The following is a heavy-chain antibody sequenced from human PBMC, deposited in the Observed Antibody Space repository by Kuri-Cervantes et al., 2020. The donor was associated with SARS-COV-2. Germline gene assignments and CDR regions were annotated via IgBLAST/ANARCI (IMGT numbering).Heavy chain of an antibody. CDR1: GFTFSSYE. D-gene: IGHD1-20*01. V-gene: IGHV3-21*01. Sequence: GESLKISCAASGFTFSSYEMNWVRQAPGKGLEWVSSISSSSSYIYYADSVKGRFTISRDNAKNSLYLQMNSLRAEDTAVYYCATLTGTTLTVSNYYYYGMDVWGQGTTVTVSS. CDR2: ISSSSSYI. J-gene: IGHJ6*02. CDR3: ATLTGTTLTVSNYYYYGMDV.